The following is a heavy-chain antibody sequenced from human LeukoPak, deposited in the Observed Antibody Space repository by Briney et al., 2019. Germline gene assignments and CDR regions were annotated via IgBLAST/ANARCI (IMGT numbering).Heavy chain of an antibody. D-gene: IGHD2-15*01. Sequence: SETLSLTCTVSGGSISSGGYYWSWIRQHPGKGLEWIGYIYYSGSTYYNPSLKSRVTISVDTSKNQFSLKLSSVTAADTAVYYCARRSMGYCSGGSCYAFGAFDIWGQGTMVTVSS. V-gene: IGHV4-31*03. CDR1: GGSISSGGYY. CDR3: ARRSMGYCSGGSCYAFGAFDI. CDR2: IYYSGST. J-gene: IGHJ3*02.